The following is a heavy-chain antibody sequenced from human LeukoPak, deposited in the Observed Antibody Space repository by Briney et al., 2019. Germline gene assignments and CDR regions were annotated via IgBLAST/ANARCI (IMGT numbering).Heavy chain of an antibody. D-gene: IGHD3-22*01. CDR2: ISGSGGST. V-gene: IGHV3-23*01. CDR1: GFTFSRYA. CDR3: AKGDTYYYDSSGYFG. J-gene: IGHJ4*02. Sequence: GGSLRLSCGACGFTFSRYAMSWVRQAPGKGLEWVSAISGSGGSTYYADSVKGRFTISRDNSKNTLYLQMNSLRAEDTAVYYCAKGDTYYYDSSGYFGWGQGTLVTVSS.